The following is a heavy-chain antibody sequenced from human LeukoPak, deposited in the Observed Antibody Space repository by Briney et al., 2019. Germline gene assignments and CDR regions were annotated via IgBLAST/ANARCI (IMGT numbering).Heavy chain of an antibody. D-gene: IGHD6-13*01. CDR2: IYTSGST. CDR1: GRSISSYY. CDR3: ARDVAAAGMNWFDP. Sequence: SETLSLTCTVSGRSISSYYWSWIRQPAGKGLEWIGRIYTSGSTNYNPSLKSRVTMSVDTSKNQFSLKLSSVTAADTAVYYCARDVAAAGMNWFDPWGQGTLVTVSS. J-gene: IGHJ5*02. V-gene: IGHV4-4*07.